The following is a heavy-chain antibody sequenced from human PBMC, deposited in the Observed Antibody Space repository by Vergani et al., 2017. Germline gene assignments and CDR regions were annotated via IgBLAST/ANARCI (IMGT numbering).Heavy chain of an antibody. CDR3: ARHRVAWELLSWFDP. Sequence: EVQLVQSGAEVKKPGESLKISCKGSGYSFTSYWIGWVRQMPGKGLEWMGIIYPGDSDTRYSPSFQGQVTISADKSISTAYLQWSSLKASDTAMCYCARHRVAWELLSWFDPWGQGTLVTVSS. J-gene: IGHJ5*02. CDR1: GYSFTSYW. CDR2: IYPGDSDT. D-gene: IGHD1-26*01. V-gene: IGHV5-51*01.